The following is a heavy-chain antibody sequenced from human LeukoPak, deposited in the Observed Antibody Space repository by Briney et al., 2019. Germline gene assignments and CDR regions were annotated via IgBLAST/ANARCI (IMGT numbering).Heavy chain of an antibody. J-gene: IGHJ6*02. CDR1: GYTFTSYA. Sequence: ASVKVSCEASGYTFTSYAIHWVRQAPGQRLEWMGWINTAKGDTNYSQKFQGRVTISRDTSASTGYMELSSLRSEDAAVYYCARGISTAVTFHLDVWGQGTAVIVSS. CDR3: ARGISTAVTFHLDV. V-gene: IGHV1-3*04. CDR2: INTAKGDT. D-gene: IGHD6-13*01.